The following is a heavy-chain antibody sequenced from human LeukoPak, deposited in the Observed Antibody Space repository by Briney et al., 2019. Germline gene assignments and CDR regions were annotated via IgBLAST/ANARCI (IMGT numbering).Heavy chain of an antibody. CDR2: ISSSSSDT. CDR1: EFSFSDYY. V-gene: IGHV3-11*05. Sequence: PGGSLRLSCAASEFSFSDYYMSWIRQAPGKGLEWVSYISSSSSDTDYADSVKGRFTISRDNAKNSLSLQMNSLRAEDTAVYYCARGHHGMEVWGRGTTVTVSS. J-gene: IGHJ6*02. CDR3: ARGHHGMEV.